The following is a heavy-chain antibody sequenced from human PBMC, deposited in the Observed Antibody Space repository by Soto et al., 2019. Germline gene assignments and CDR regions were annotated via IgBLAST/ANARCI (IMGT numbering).Heavy chain of an antibody. Sequence: GASVKVSCKVSGYTLAELSMHWVRQAPGKGVEWMGGFDPEDGKAIYAQKFQGRVTMTGDTSTDTAYMELSSLRSEDTAVYYCTTDTPITMKVVVPDAFDFWGHGTMVTVSS. CDR1: GYTLAELS. V-gene: IGHV1-24*01. D-gene: IGHD3-22*01. CDR3: TTDTPITMKVVVPDAFDF. CDR2: FDPEDGKA. J-gene: IGHJ3*01.